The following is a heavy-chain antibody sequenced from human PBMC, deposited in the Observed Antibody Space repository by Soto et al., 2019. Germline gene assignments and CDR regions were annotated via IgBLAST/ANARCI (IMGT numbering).Heavy chain of an antibody. CDR1: GYTFTRYY. Sequence: ASVKVSCKASGYTFTRYYMHWVRQAPGQGLEWMGIINPSDDATSYAEKFQGRLTMTKDTSTSTVYMEMSSLRSEDTAVYYCARDLTREGDYYDRSGYSLDYWGQGTLVTSPQ. CDR2: INPSDDAT. V-gene: IGHV1-46*01. CDR3: ARDLTREGDYYDRSGYSLDY. D-gene: IGHD3-22*01. J-gene: IGHJ4*02.